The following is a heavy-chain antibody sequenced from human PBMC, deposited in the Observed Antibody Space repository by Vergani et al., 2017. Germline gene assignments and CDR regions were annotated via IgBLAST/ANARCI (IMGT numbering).Heavy chain of an antibody. Sequence: QVQVVQSGAEVKKSGASVKVSCTTSGDTFSNYYMHWVRQAPGQGLEWMGIINPSGGHTNYAQKFQGRVTMTRDTSTRAVYMELSSLRSEDTAIYYCARGDYGILTGYRYWGQGTLVTVSA. D-gene: IGHD3-9*01. CDR3: ARGDYGILTGYRY. J-gene: IGHJ4*02. CDR1: GDTFSNYY. CDR2: INPSGGHT. V-gene: IGHV1-46*03.